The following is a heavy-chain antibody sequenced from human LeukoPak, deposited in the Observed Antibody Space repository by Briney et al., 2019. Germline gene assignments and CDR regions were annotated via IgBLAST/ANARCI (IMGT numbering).Heavy chain of an antibody. J-gene: IGHJ4*02. CDR1: GFSFSSYE. Sequence: GGSLRLSCAASGFSFSSYEMNWVRQAPGKGLEWVSHISSSGSIKYYADSVKGRFTISRDNAKNSLYLQMNSLRAEDTAVYYCARDSDAGLGFFDYSGQGTLVTVPS. CDR2: ISSSGSIK. D-gene: IGHD3-16*01. CDR3: ARDSDAGLGFFDY. V-gene: IGHV3-48*03.